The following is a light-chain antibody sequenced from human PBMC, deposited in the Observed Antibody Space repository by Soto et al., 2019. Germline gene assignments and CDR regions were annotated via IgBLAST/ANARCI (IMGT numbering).Light chain of an antibody. Sequence: QSVLTQPPSASGTPGQRVTISCSGSSSNIGTYTVDWYQQVPGTAPKLLIYSNHQRPSGVPDRFSGSRSGTSASLAISGLQGEDEADYYCSAYTVSRTYVFGTGTKLTVL. V-gene: IGLV1-44*01. J-gene: IGLJ1*01. CDR3: SAYTVSRTYV. CDR2: SNH. CDR1: SSNIGTYT.